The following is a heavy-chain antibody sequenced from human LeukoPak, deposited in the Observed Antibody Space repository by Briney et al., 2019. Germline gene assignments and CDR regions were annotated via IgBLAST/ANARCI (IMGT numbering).Heavy chain of an antibody. V-gene: IGHV4-59*08. Sequence: PSETLSLTCTVSGGSISSYYWSWIRQPAGKGLEWIGYIYYSGSTNYNPSLKSRVTISVDTSKNQFSLKLSSVTAADTAVYYCARQGGPQAIFDYWGQGTLVTVSS. CDR1: GGSISSYY. D-gene: IGHD2-15*01. CDR2: IYYSGST. CDR3: ARQGGPQAIFDY. J-gene: IGHJ4*02.